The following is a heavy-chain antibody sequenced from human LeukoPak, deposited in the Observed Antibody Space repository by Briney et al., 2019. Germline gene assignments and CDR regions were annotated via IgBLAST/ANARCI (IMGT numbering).Heavy chain of an antibody. CDR2: IYYSGST. D-gene: IGHD5/OR15-5a*01. CDR1: GGSISSGGYY. Sequence: SETLSLTCTVSGGSISSGGYYWGWIRQPPGKGLEWIGSIYYSGSTYYNPSLKSRVTISVDTSKNQFSLYLFSATAADTAVYSCARVVYTVYGGAFDVWGQGTVVTVSS. CDR3: ARVVYTVYGGAFDV. J-gene: IGHJ3*01. V-gene: IGHV4-39*07.